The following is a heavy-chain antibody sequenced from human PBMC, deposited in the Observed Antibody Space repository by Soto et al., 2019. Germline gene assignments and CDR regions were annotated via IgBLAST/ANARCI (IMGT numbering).Heavy chain of an antibody. CDR3: AREENYYESSGYAGRYFDY. D-gene: IGHD3-22*01. Sequence: VGSLRLSCEVSGFTFSSYEMSWVRQAPGKGLECIAYISSSGSTTDHADSVKGRFTVSRDNAKNSLYLEMNSLRVEDSGIYYCAREENYYESSGYAGRYFDYWGQGALVTSPQ. CDR2: ISSSGSTT. V-gene: IGHV3-48*03. J-gene: IGHJ4*02. CDR1: GFTFSSYE.